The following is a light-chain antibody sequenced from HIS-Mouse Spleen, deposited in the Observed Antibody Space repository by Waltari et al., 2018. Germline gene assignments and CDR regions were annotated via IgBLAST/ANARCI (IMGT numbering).Light chain of an antibody. CDR1: SSDVGSYNL. CDR2: EGI. CDR3: CSYAGSSTYV. J-gene: IGLJ1*01. Sequence: QSALTQPASVSGSPGQSITISCTGTSSDVGSYNLVSWYQQHPGKAPKLRIYEGIKRPSGFSNRFSGSKSGNTASLTISGLQAEDEADYYCCSYAGSSTYVFGTGTKVTVL. V-gene: IGLV2-23*01.